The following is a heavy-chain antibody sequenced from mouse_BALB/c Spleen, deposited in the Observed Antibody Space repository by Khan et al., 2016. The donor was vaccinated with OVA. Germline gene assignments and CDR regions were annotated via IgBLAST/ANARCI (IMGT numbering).Heavy chain of an antibody. CDR3: AKTARIKY. D-gene: IGHD1-2*01. V-gene: IGHV3-2*02. CDR1: GYSITSGYG. Sequence: EVELVVSGPGLVKPSQSLSLTCTVTGYSITSGYGWNWIRQFPGNKLEWMGDISYSGSTNYNPSLKSRISITRDTSKNQFFLQLNSVTTEETAKYYCAKTARIKYWGQGTTLTVSS. CDR2: ISYSGST. J-gene: IGHJ2*01.